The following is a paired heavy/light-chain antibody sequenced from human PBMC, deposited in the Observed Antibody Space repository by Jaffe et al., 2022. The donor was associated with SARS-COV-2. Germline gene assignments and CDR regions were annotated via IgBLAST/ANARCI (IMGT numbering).Heavy chain of an antibody. CDR1: GFTFSFYE. V-gene: IGHV3-48*03. D-gene: IGHD3-10*01. CDR3: ARAGTDWFFDL. CDR2: TSSSGGTI. Sequence: EVQLVESGGGLVHPGGSLRLSCAASGFTFSFYEMNWVRQAPGKGLEWVSYTSSSGGTIYYADSVKGRFTLSRDNAKNSLYLQMGSLRAEDTAVYYCARAGTDWFFDLWGRGTLVTVSS. J-gene: IGHJ2*01.
Light chain of an antibody. Sequence: EIVMTQFPATLSVSPGERATLSCRASQSVSRNLAWYQQKPGQAPSLLIYGASTRATGIPARFSGSGSGTEFTLTISSLQSEDFAVYYCQHYNNGWTFGQGTKVEIK. V-gene: IGKV3-15*01. CDR1: QSVSRN. CDR3: QHYNNGWT. CDR2: GAS. J-gene: IGKJ1*01.